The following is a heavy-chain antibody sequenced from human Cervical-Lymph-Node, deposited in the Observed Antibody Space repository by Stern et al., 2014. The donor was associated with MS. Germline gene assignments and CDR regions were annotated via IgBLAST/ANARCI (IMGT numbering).Heavy chain of an antibody. Sequence: MQLVESGGGVVQPGRSLRVSCATAGFTFTSYAMNWVRQAPGKGLAWVAVISYDGNTKYYADSVKGRFTISRDNSKNTLYLQMSSLRAEDTAVYYCVRERSSRGFDYWGQGSLVTVSS. CDR3: VRERSSRGFDY. V-gene: IGHV3-30-3*01. CDR1: GFTFTSYA. CDR2: ISYDGNTK. J-gene: IGHJ4*02. D-gene: IGHD5/OR15-5a*01.